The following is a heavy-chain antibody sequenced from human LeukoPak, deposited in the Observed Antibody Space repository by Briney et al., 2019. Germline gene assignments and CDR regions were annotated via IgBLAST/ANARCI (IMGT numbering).Heavy chain of an antibody. CDR3: ARHNSYFSPTIYYYMDV. Sequence: GESLKISCKGSGYRFNTYWIGWVRQMPGKGLEWMGIIYPADSDTRYSPSFQGQVTISADKSINTAYLQWSSLKASDTAIYYCARHNSYFSPTIYYYMDVWGKGTTVTVSS. CDR1: GYRFNTYW. J-gene: IGHJ6*03. D-gene: IGHD3-10*01. CDR2: IYPADSDT. V-gene: IGHV5-51*01.